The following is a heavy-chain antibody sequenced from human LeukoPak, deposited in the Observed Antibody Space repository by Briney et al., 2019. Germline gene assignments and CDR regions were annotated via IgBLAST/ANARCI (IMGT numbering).Heavy chain of an antibody. CDR1: VNFITSHY. CDR2: ISYSGST. CDR3: ARHNAPRRVGFDF. V-gene: IGHV4-59*08. Sequence: SETLSLTCTVSVNFITSHYWSWFRQPPGKGPEWIGYISYSGSTNYNPSLKSRATISVDTSKSQFSLKLSSVTAADTALYWCARHNAPRRVGFDFWGQGILVTVSS. J-gene: IGHJ4*02. D-gene: IGHD2-2*01.